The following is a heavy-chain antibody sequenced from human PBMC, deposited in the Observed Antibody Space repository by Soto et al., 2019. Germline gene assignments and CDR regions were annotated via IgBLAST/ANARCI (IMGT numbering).Heavy chain of an antibody. CDR1: GGTFSIYS. J-gene: IGHJ6*02. CDR3: ARLPEFYDIPNYYYYYGMDL. V-gene: IGHV1-69*13. D-gene: IGHD3-9*01. CDR2: IIPIFGTA. Sequence: ASVKVSCKASGGTFSIYSISWVRQAPGQGLEWMGGIIPIFGTANYAQKFQGRVTITADESTSTAYMELSSLRSEDTAVYYCARLPEFYDIPNYYYYYGMDLWGQGTTVTVSS.